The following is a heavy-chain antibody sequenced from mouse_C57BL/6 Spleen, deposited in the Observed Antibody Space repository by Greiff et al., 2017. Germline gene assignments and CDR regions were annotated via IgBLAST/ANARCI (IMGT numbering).Heavy chain of an antibody. CDR3: VSELGPGFAY. CDR2: IRSKSNNYAT. J-gene: IGHJ3*01. Sequence: EVHLVESGGGLVQPKGSLKLSCAASGFSFNTYAMNWVRQAPGKGLEWVARIRSKSNNYATYYADSVKDRFTISRDDSESMLYLQMNNLKTEDTAMYYCVSELGPGFAYWGQGTLVTVSA. V-gene: IGHV10-1*01. D-gene: IGHD4-1*01. CDR1: GFSFNTYA.